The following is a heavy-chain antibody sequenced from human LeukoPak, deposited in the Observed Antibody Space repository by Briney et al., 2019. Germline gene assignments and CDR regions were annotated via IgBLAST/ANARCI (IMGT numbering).Heavy chain of an antibody. CDR2: ISYDGSNK. CDR3: ANRYCSSTSCPAGSLDY. CDR1: GFTFSSYG. V-gene: IGHV3-30*18. J-gene: IGHJ4*02. D-gene: IGHD2-2*01. Sequence: PGRSLRLSCAASGFTFSSYGMHWVRQAPGKGLEWVAVISYDGSNKYYADSVKGRFTISRDNSKNTLYLQMNSLRAEDTAVYYCANRYCSSTSCPAGSLDYWGQGTLVTVSS.